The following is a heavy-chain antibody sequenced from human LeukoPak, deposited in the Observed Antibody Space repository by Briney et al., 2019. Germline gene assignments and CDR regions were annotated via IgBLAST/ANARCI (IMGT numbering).Heavy chain of an antibody. CDR1: GGSFSGYY. CDR2: INHSGST. Sequence: SETLSLTCAVYGGSFSGYYWSWIRQPPGKGLEWIGEINHSGSTNYNPSLKSRVTISVDTSKNQFSLKLSPVTAADTAVYYCAGYYYGSGSPIKDYWGQGTLVTVSS. J-gene: IGHJ4*02. D-gene: IGHD3-10*01. V-gene: IGHV4-34*01. CDR3: AGYYYGSGSPIKDY.